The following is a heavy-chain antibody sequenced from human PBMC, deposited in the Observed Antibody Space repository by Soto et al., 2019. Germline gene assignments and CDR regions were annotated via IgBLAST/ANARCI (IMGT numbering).Heavy chain of an antibody. CDR2: INPDTGGA. V-gene: IGHV1-2*02. CDR3: ARDPIGGGAPYYFDF. D-gene: IGHD3-16*01. J-gene: IGHJ4*02. CDR1: GYTFTAYY. Sequence: ASVKVSCKSYGYTFTAYYIYWVRQTPGQGLEWMGGINPDTGGADIAPKFQGKITMTRDTSINTAYMQLPRLTSDDTAVYYCARDPIGGGAPYYFDFWGQGTLVTVSS.